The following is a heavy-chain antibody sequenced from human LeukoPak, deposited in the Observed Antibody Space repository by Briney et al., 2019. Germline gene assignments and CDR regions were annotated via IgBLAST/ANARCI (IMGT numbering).Heavy chain of an antibody. J-gene: IGHJ4*02. CDR3: ARGGSRPPTDY. CDR1: GGSISSGGYY. Sequence: PSETLSLTCTVSGGSISSGGYYWSWIRQHPGKGLEWIGYIYYSGSTYYNPSLKSRVTISVDTSKNQFSLKLSSVTAADTAVYYCARGGSRPPTDYWGQGTLVTVSS. V-gene: IGHV4-31*03. CDR2: IYYSGST. D-gene: IGHD6-13*01.